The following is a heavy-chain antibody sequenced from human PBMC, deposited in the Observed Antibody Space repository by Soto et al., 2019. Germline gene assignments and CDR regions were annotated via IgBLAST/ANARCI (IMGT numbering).Heavy chain of an antibody. CDR1: GYSFTSYW. CDR2: IYPGDSDT. V-gene: IGHV5-51*01. Sequence: GESLKISCKGSGYSFTSYWIGWVRQMPGKGLEWMGIIYPGDSDTRYSPSFQGQVTISADKSISTAYLQWSSLKASDTAMYYCARLFHVIVVVPAATPTWGWFDPWGQGTLVTVSS. D-gene: IGHD2-2*01. J-gene: IGHJ5*02. CDR3: ARLFHVIVVVPAATPTWGWFDP.